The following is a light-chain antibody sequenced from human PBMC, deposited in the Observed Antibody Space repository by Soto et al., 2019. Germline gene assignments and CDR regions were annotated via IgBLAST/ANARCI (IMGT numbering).Light chain of an antibody. J-gene: IGLJ1*01. CDR1: SSDVGSYNR. CDR3: CSYTTTDTYV. V-gene: IGLV2-14*03. Sequence: QLVLTQPASVSGSPGQSITISCTGTSSDVGSYNRVSWYRQHPGKAPELIIYDVSHRPSGVSDRFSGSKSGNSASLSISALQPEDEADYYCCSYTTTDTYVFGTGTKLTVL. CDR2: DVS.